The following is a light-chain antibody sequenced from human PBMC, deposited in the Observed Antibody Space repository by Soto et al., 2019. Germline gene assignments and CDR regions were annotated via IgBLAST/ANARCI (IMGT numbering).Light chain of an antibody. J-gene: IGKJ1*01. CDR3: QQYKNWPL. V-gene: IGKV3-11*01. CDR2: ESS. CDR1: QNVANY. Sequence: EIVLTQSPATLSLSPGEIATLSCRASQNVANYLDWYQQKPGQAPRLLIYESSNRATGIAARFSGSVSGTDFTLTISSLQSEDFAVYYCQQYKNWPLFGQGTKVDIK.